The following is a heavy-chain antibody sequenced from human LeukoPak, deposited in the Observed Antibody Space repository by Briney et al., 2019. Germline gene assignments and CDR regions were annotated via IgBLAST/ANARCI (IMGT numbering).Heavy chain of an antibody. J-gene: IGHJ6*03. V-gene: IGHV3-30*02. D-gene: IGHD2-2*01. Sequence: GGSLRLSCAASGFTFSNYGMHWVRQVPGKGLEWVTFIRYDGSNKFYVDSVEGRFTISRENLKDRLYVQMNSLRPEDTAVYYCANAGYCRSTTCPDYYYMDVWGKGTTVTVSS. CDR3: ANAGYCRSTTCPDYYYMDV. CDR2: IRYDGSNK. CDR1: GFTFSNYG.